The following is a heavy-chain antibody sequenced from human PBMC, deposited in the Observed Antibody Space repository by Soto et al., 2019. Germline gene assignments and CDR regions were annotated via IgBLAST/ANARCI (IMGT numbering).Heavy chain of an antibody. CDR2: ISYDGTNE. CDR3: PRLWRSPMAFAC. Sequence: QGQLVESGGGVVQPGRSLRLFCAASGFAFSNYIIHWVRQAPGKGLEWVAVISYDGTNEYYEDSVKGRFTISSDNSKNALSMLMITRRTEDKTVYLCPRLWRSPMAFACWGQGALVTVFS. D-gene: IGHD3-10*01. V-gene: IGHV3-30-3*01. CDR1: GFAFSNYI. J-gene: IGHJ4*02.